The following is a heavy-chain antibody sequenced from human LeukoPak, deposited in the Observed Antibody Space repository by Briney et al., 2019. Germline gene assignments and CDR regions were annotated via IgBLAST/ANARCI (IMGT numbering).Heavy chain of an antibody. V-gene: IGHV3-7*01. CDR3: SAGPHFDY. D-gene: IGHD1-14*01. J-gene: IGHJ4*02. CDR1: GFTFSSYW. CDR2: IKADGSEN. Sequence: GGSLRLSCGASGFTFSSYWMSWVRQAPGKGLEWVANIKADGSENHYVGSVKGRSTIFRDNTKNSLYLQMNSLRDEDTAVYYCSAGPHFDYWGQGTLVTVSS.